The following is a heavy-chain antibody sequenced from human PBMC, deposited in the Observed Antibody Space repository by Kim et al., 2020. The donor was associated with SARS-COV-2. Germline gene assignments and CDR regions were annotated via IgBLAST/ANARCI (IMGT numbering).Heavy chain of an antibody. V-gene: IGHV1-3*01. CDR1: GYTFTSYA. J-gene: IGHJ5*02. CDR3: ARGELPLRWSPAGHWFDP. D-gene: IGHD4-17*01. Sequence: ASVKVSCKASGYTFTSYAMHWVRQAPGQRLEWMGWINAGNGNTKYSQKFQGRVTITRDTSASTAYMELSSLRSEDTAVYYCARGELPLRWSPAGHWFDPWGQGTLATVSS. CDR2: INAGNGNT.